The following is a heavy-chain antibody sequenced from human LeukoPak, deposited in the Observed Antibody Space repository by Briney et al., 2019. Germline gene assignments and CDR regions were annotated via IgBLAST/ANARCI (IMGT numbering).Heavy chain of an antibody. CDR2: ISSSSTI. V-gene: IGHV3-48*04. D-gene: IGHD3-10*01. CDR1: GFTFSSYS. CDR3: ARDTRIWFGEFYYFDY. Sequence: PGGSLRLSCAASGFTFSSYSMNWVRQAPGKGLEWVSYISSSSTIYYADSVKGRFTISRDNAKNSLYLQMNSLRAEDTAVYYCARDTRIWFGEFYYFDYWGQGTLVTVSS. J-gene: IGHJ4*02.